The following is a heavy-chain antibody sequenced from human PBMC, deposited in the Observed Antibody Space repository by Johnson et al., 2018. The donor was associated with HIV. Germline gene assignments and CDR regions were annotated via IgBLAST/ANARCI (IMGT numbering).Heavy chain of an antibody. CDR1: GFTVSSNY. Sequence: VQLVESGGGLVQPGGSLRLSCAASGFTVSSNYMSWVRQAPGKGLEWVSVISGSGGITYYVDSVKGRFTISRDNSKNTLYLQMNSLRAEDTAVYYCARDRAAAGTDALDIWGQGTMVTVSS. CDR3: ARDRAAAGTDALDI. CDR2: ISGSGGIT. D-gene: IGHD6-13*01. V-gene: IGHV3-66*02. J-gene: IGHJ3*02.